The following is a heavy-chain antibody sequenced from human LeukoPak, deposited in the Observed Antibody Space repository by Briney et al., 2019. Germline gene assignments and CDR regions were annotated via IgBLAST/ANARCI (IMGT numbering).Heavy chain of an antibody. CDR2: ISYDGSNK. J-gene: IGHJ2*01. CDR1: GFTFSSYA. CDR3: ARALKGSRIQLWLGYFDL. V-gene: IGHV3-30-3*01. Sequence: GGSLRLSCAASGFTFSSYAMHWVRQAPGKGLEWVAVISYDGSNKYYADSVKGRFTISRDNSKNTLYLQMNSLRAEDTAVYYCARALKGSRIQLWLGYFDLWGRGTLVTVSS. D-gene: IGHD5-18*01.